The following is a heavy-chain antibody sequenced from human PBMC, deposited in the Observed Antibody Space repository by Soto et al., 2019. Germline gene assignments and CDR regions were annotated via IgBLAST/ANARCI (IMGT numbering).Heavy chain of an antibody. V-gene: IGHV3-23*01. J-gene: IGHJ4*02. CDR1: GFTFSSYA. D-gene: IGHD6-13*01. Sequence: GGSLRLSCAASGFTFSSYAMSWVRQAPGKGLEWVSAISGSGGSTYYADSVKGRFTISRDNSKNTLYLQMNSLRAEDTAVYYGANDFSLAAAGTSGYYFDYWGQGTLVTVSS. CDR3: ANDFSLAAAGTSGYYFDY. CDR2: ISGSGGST.